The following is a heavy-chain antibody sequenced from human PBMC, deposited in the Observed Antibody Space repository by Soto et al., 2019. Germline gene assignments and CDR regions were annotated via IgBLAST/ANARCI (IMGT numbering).Heavy chain of an antibody. D-gene: IGHD1-20*01. CDR3: AHRWGVAVWNAFDI. V-gene: IGHV2-5*02. Sequence: GSGPTLVNPTQTLTLTCTFSGFSLSTSGVSVGWIRQPPGKALEWLALIHWDDDKRYSPFLKSRLRITKDTSKNQVVLTMTDMDPVDTATYYCAHRWGVAVWNAFDIWGQGTLVTVSS. CDR2: IHWDDDK. CDR1: GFSLSTSGVS. J-gene: IGHJ3*02.